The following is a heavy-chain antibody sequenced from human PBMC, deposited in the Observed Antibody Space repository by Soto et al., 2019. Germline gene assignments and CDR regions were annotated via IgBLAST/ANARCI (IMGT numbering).Heavy chain of an antibody. D-gene: IGHD2-15*01. CDR2: ISYDGSNK. V-gene: IGHV3-30*18. CDR3: AKAGDCSGGSCYYYFDY. Sequence: GGSLRLSCAACGFTFSSYGMHWVRQAPGKGLEWVAVISYDGSNKYYADSVKGRFTISRDNSKNTLYLQMNSLRAEDTAVYYCAKAGDCSGGSCYYYFDYWGQGTLVTVSS. J-gene: IGHJ4*02. CDR1: GFTFSSYG.